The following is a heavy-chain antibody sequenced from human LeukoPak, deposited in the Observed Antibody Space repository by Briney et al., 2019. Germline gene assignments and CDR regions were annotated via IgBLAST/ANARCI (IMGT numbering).Heavy chain of an antibody. J-gene: IGHJ6*02. CDR2: IYYSGST. CDR3: ARVSGYSYGSVYYYGMDV. V-gene: IGHV4-59*01. D-gene: IGHD5-18*01. CDR1: GGSISSYY. Sequence: PSETLSLTCSVSGGSISSYYWSWIRQPPGKGLEWIGYIYYSGSTNYNPSLKSRVTISVDTSKNQFSLKLSSVTAADTAVYYCARVSGYSYGSVYYYGMDVWGQGTTVTVSS.